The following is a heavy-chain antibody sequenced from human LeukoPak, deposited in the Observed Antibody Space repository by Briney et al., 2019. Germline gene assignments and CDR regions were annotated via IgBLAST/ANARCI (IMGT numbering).Heavy chain of an antibody. CDR1: GFSFSSYE. CDR3: ARAITNYGYIFDY. D-gene: IGHD5-18*01. Sequence: GGSLRLSCAASGFSFSSYEMNWVRQAPGKGLEWVSYIGSSGSTVYYADSVKGRFTISRDNAKNSLSLQMNSLRAEDTAVYYCARAITNYGYIFDYWGQGTLVTVSS. CDR2: IGSSGSTV. J-gene: IGHJ4*02. V-gene: IGHV3-48*03.